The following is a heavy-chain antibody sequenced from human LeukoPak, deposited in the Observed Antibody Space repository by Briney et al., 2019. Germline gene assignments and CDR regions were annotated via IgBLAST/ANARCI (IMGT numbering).Heavy chain of an antibody. D-gene: IGHD3-3*01. J-gene: IGHJ4*02. CDR3: VGWSATRIDY. V-gene: IGHV4-30-4*08. Sequence: SQTLSLTCTVSGGSISSGDYYWSWIRQPPGKGLEWIGYIYYSGSTYYNPSLKSRVTISVDTSKNQFSLRLSSVTAADTAVYYCVGWSATRIDYWGQGTLVTVSS. CDR1: GGSISSGDYY. CDR2: IYYSGST.